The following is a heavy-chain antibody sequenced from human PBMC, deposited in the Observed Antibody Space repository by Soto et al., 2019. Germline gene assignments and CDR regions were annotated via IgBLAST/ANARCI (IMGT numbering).Heavy chain of an antibody. CDR2: ISGGGGST. CDR1: GFTFSTYA. CDR3: AKESASNSGYFQH. V-gene: IGHV3-23*01. D-gene: IGHD1-1*01. J-gene: IGHJ1*01. Sequence: LRLSCAASGFTFSTYAMGWVRQAPGKGLEWVSAISGGGGSTYYADSVKGRFTISRDNSKNTLYLQMNSLRAEDTAVYYCAKESASNSGYFQHWGPGTLVTVSS.